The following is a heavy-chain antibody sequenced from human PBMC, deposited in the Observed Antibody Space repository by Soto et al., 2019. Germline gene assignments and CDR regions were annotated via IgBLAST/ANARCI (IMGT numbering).Heavy chain of an antibody. V-gene: IGHV3-33*01. Sequence: QEQLAESGGGVVQPGRSLRLSCAASGSVFSGYGMHWVRQAPGKGLEWVAVIWYDGSNKYYADSVKGRFTISRDNSKNMLYLQMDSLRAEDTAVYYCARAGLGGTAFRGFCDYWGQRTLVTVSS. CDR2: IWYDGSNK. J-gene: IGHJ4*02. CDR1: GSVFSGYG. CDR3: ARAGLGGTAFRGFCDY. D-gene: IGHD1-7*01.